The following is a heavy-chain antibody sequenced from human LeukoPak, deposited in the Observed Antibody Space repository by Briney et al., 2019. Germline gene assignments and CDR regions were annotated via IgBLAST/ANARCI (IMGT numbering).Heavy chain of an antibody. V-gene: IGHV5-10-1*01. Sequence: HGESLRISCKGSGYSFTSYWISWVRQMPGKGLEWMGRIDPSDSYTNYSPSFQGHVTISADKSISTAYLQWSSLKASDTAMYYCAGHDGQTWDYWGQGTLVTVSS. CDR2: IDPSDSYT. J-gene: IGHJ4*02. CDR1: GYSFTSYW. CDR3: AGHDGQTWDY.